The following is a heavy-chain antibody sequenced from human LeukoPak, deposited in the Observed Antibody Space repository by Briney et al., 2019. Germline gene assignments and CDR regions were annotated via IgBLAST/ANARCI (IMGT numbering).Heavy chain of an antibody. CDR3: ARGVTSWRQGPYHFDY. Sequence: SGGALRLSCAVSGFTFKDYAMNWVRQAPAKGQERVASKESYDNESSSSDSLKNRFTIFIDNSKNTLYFQMNTGRPEDTALVYCARGVTSWRQGPYHFDYWGQGILITVSS. D-gene: IGHD2-2*01. J-gene: IGHJ4*02. CDR1: GFTFKDYA. V-gene: IGHV3-30*02. CDR2: KESYDNES.